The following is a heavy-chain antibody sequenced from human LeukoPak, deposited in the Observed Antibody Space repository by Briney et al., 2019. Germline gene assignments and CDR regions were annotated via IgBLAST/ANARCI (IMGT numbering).Heavy chain of an antibody. J-gene: IGHJ4*02. CDR3: ASGSGYYGSGETILGKGYFDY. D-gene: IGHD3-10*01. CDR1: GFTFSSYA. Sequence: GGSLRLSCAASGFTFSSYAMHWVRQAPGKGLEWVAVISYDGSNKYYADSVKGRFTISRDNSKNTLYLQMNSLRAEDTAVYYCASGSGYYGSGETILGKGYFDYWGQGTLVTVSS. CDR2: ISYDGSNK. V-gene: IGHV3-30-3*01.